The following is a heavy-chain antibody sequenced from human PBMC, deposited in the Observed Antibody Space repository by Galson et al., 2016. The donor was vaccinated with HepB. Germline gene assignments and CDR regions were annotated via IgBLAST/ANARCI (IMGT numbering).Heavy chain of an antibody. CDR1: GFSFSDYA. J-gene: IGHJ4*02. D-gene: IGHD4-17*01. V-gene: IGHV3-30*03. Sequence: SLRLSCAASGFSFSDYALHWVRQAPGKGLEWVAVVSSGGSTHFYGDAVKGRFTISRDNSKNTLFLQMNGLRGDDTAVYYCARDAKDHSILGDYGDHFDYWGQGSLVTVSS. CDR2: VSSGGSTH. CDR3: ARDAKDHSILGDYGDHFDY.